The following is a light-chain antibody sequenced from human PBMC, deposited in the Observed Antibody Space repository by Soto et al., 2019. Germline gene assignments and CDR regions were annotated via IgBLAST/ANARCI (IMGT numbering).Light chain of an antibody. J-gene: IGKJ2*01. V-gene: IGKV3-20*01. CDR2: GAS. CDR1: QSVRSNY. Sequence: EIVLTQSPGTLSLSPGERATLSCRATQSVRSNYLAWYQQKPGQAPRLLIYGASSRATGIPDRFSGTGSGPDFTLTISRLETEDFAGYYCQQYGGSPYTFGQGTKLVIK. CDR3: QQYGGSPYT.